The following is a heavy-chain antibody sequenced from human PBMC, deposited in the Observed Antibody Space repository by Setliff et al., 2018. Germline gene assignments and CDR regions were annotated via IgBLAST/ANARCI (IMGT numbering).Heavy chain of an antibody. V-gene: IGHV1-18*01. D-gene: IGHD2-2*01. J-gene: IGHJ4*02. Sequence: ASVKVPCKTSGYTFTNYGITWVRQAPGQGLEWMGWINNYSFKTNYPQKFLGRVTMTTDTSTSTAYLEFKSLRSDDTAIYYCSRLVRFCTKISCQRLLGDDYWGQGALVTVSS. CDR3: SRLVRFCTKISCQRLLGDDY. CDR1: GYTFTNYG. CDR2: INNYSFKT.